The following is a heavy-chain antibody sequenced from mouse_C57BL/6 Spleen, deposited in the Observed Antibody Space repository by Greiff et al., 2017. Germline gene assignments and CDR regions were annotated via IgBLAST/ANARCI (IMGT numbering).Heavy chain of an antibody. J-gene: IGHJ1*03. V-gene: IGHV3-6*01. CDR3: ARDHYGSRDWYFDV. Sequence: EVQLQQSGPGLVKPSQSLSLTCSVTGYSITSGYYWNWIRQFPGNKLEWMGYISYDGSNNYNPSLKNRISITRDTSKNQFFLKLNSVTTEDTATYYGARDHYGSRDWYFDVWGTGTTVTVSS. CDR2: ISYDGSN. CDR1: GYSITSGYY. D-gene: IGHD1-1*01.